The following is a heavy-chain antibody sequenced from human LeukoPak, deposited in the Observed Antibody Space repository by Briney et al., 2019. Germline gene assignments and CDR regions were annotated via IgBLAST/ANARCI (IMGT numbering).Heavy chain of an antibody. CDR2: IWYDASGQ. J-gene: IGHJ4*02. Sequence: GGSLRLSCAASGFTFSTYGMHWVRQAPGKGLEWVAMIWYDASGQHYADSVKGRFTISRDTSKNTLYLQMNSLRAEDTAVYYCAKPDIVVVPAAPQIAHLDYWGQGTLVTVSS. CDR3: AKPDIVVVPAAPQIAHLDY. D-gene: IGHD2-2*01. CDR1: GFTFSTYG. V-gene: IGHV3-30*02.